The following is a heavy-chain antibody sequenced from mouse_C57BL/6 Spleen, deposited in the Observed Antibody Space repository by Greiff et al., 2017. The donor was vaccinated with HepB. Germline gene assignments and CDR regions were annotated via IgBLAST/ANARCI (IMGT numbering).Heavy chain of an antibody. CDR2: IYPGSGNT. D-gene: IGHD2-4*01. Sequence: QVQLKESGAELVRPGASVKLSCKASGYTFTDYYINWVKQRPGQGLEWIARIYPGSGNTYYNEKFKGKATLTAEKSSSTAYMQLSSLTSEDSAVYFCAREELRGYYFDYWGQGTTLTVSS. J-gene: IGHJ2*01. V-gene: IGHV1-76*01. CDR1: GYTFTDYY. CDR3: AREELRGYYFDY.